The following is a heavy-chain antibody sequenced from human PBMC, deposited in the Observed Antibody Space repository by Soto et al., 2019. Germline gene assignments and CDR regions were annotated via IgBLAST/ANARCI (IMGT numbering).Heavy chain of an antibody. V-gene: IGHV1-2*02. D-gene: IGHD2-15*01. CDR3: ARGAVVVPNGLIAGMDV. J-gene: IGHJ6*02. Sequence: GASVKVSCKTSGYTLSDNYLHWVRQAPGQGLEWIGWISPKSGGSNYARKFQGRVTMTRDTAISTAYMELSRLTSDDTAVYYCARGAVVVPNGLIAGMDVWGLGTTVTVSS. CDR2: ISPKSGGS. CDR1: GYTLSDNY.